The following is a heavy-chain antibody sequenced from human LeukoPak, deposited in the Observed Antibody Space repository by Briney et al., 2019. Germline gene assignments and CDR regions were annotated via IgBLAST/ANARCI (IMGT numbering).Heavy chain of an antibody. Sequence: SGTLSLTCAISGTSISSTNWWIWVRQPPGKGLEWIGEMHHSGRTNYNPSLKSRITISVDKSKNQVFLRLNSVAAADTALYYCARAQEGCSRASCYLEPWGQGTLVTVSS. V-gene: IGHV4-4*02. J-gene: IGHJ5*02. CDR1: GTSISSTNW. D-gene: IGHD2-2*01. CDR2: MHHSGRT. CDR3: ARAQEGCSRASCYLEP.